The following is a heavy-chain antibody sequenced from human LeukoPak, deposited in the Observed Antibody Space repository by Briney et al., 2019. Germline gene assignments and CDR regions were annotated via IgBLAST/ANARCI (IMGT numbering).Heavy chain of an antibody. CDR2: ITSSSSDT. D-gene: IGHD3-9*01. Sequence: GGSLRLSCAASGFTFSSYAMSWVRQAPGKGLEWISYITSSSSDTNYADSVKGRFTISRDNAKKSLYLQMNSLRAEDTAVYYCARDYDILTGYFRGGFDYWGQGTLVTVSS. CDR1: GFTFSSYA. J-gene: IGHJ4*02. V-gene: IGHV3-11*05. CDR3: ARDYDILTGYFRGGFDY.